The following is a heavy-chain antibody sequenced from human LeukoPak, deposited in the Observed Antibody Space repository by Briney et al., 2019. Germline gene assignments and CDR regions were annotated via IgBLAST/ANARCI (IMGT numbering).Heavy chain of an antibody. CDR3: ARDLSQYSSSWGDY. CDR2: INPNSGGT. V-gene: IGHV1-2*02. Sequence: ASVKVSCKASGYTFTGYHMHWVRQAPGQGLEWMGWINPNSGGTNYAQKFQGRVTMTRDTSISTAYMELSRLRSDDTAVYYCARDLSQYSSSWGDYWGQGTLVTVSS. CDR1: GYTFTGYH. J-gene: IGHJ4*02. D-gene: IGHD6-13*01.